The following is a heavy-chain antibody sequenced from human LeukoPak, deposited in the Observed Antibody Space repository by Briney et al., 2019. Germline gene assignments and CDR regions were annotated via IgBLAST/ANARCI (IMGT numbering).Heavy chain of an antibody. J-gene: IGHJ6*03. D-gene: IGHD1-26*01. CDR2: IRYDGSNK. CDR3: AREQWELQYYYYYMDV. V-gene: IGHV3-30*02. Sequence: GGSLRLSCAASGFTFSSYGMHWVRQAPGKGLEWVAFIRYDGSNKYYADSVKGRFTISRGNSKNTLYLQMNSLRAEDTAVYYCAREQWELQYYYYYMDVWGKGTTVTVSS. CDR1: GFTFSSYG.